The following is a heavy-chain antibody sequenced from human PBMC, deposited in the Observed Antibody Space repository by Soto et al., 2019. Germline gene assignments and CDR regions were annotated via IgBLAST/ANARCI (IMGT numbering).Heavy chain of an antibody. CDR3: ARDLWGYCGADCYPLDV. V-gene: IGHV4-34*01. D-gene: IGHD2-21*02. Sequence: SETLSLTCAVYGGSFSGYYWTWIRQPPGTGLEWIGEINHSGSTNYNPSLKSRVTISVDTSKNQFSLKLNSVTAADTAVYYCARDLWGYCGADCYPLDVWGQGTTVTVSS. CDR2: INHSGST. J-gene: IGHJ6*02. CDR1: GGSFSGYY.